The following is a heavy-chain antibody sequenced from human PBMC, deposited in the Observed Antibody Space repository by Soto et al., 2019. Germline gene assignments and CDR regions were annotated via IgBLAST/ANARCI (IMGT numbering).Heavy chain of an antibody. Sequence: SETLSLTCTVSGGSISSGDYYWSWIRQPPGKGLEWIGYIYYSGSTYYNPSLKSRVTISVDTSKNQFSLKLSSVTAADTAVYYCARDGSSGYDHPSTRYYGMDVWGQGTTVTVSS. J-gene: IGHJ6*02. CDR1: GGSISSGDYY. CDR3: ARDGSSGYDHPSTRYYGMDV. D-gene: IGHD5-12*01. CDR2: IYYSGST. V-gene: IGHV4-30-4*01.